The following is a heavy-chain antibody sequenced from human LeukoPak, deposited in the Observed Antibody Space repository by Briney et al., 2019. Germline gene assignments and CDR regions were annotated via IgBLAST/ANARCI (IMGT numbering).Heavy chain of an antibody. CDR2: IKSKTDGGTT. D-gene: IGHD4-17*01. CDR1: GFTFSNAW. Sequence: GGSLRLSCAASGFTFSNAWMSWVRQAPGKGLEWVGRIKSKTDGGTTDYAAPVKGRFTISRDDSKNTLYLQMNSLKTEDTAVYYCAKDLGDYGDYEGMDVWGQGTTVTVSS. V-gene: IGHV3-15*01. J-gene: IGHJ6*02. CDR3: AKDLGDYGDYEGMDV.